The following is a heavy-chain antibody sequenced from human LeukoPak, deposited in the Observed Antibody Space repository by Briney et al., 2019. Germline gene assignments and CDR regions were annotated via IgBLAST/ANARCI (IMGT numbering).Heavy chain of an antibody. V-gene: IGHV4-34*01. CDR1: GGSFSGYY. CDR3: ARVGYSSSWYPSYYFDY. Sequence: PSETLSLTCAVYGGSFSGYYWGWIRQPPGKGLEWIGSIYYSGSTYYNPSLKSRVTISVDTSKNQFSLKLSSVTAADTAVYYCARVGYSSSWYPSYYFDYWGQGTLVTVSS. D-gene: IGHD6-13*01. CDR2: IYYSGST. J-gene: IGHJ4*02.